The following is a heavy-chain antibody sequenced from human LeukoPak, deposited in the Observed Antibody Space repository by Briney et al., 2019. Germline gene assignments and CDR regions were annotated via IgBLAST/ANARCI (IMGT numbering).Heavy chain of an antibody. CDR3: AKDAGTSGWFDS. CDR2: INPNSGGT. D-gene: IGHD6-19*01. CDR1: GYTFAAYY. Sequence: VSVKVSGNPAGYTFAAYYIHWVRQATGQALEWIGWINPNSGGTNYAQKSQGGVTMTRDPSISTAYMELSRLTSDDTTVYFCAKDAGTSGWFDSWGQGNLGTLSS. V-gene: IGHV1-2*02. J-gene: IGHJ5*01.